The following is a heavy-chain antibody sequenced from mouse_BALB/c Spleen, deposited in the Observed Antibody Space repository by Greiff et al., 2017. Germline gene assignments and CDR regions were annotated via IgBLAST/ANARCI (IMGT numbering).Heavy chain of an antibody. CDR3: ARWDGSSHGNYFDY. CDR2: ISTYYGDA. D-gene: IGHD1-1*01. V-gene: IGHV1S137*01. CDR1: GYTFTDYA. Sequence: QVQLKESGAELVRPGVSVKISCKGSGYTFTDYAMHWVKQSHAKSLEWIGVISTYYGDASYNQKFKGKATMTVDKSSSTAYMELARLTSEDSAIYYCARWDGSSHGNYFDYWGQGTTLTVSS. J-gene: IGHJ2*01.